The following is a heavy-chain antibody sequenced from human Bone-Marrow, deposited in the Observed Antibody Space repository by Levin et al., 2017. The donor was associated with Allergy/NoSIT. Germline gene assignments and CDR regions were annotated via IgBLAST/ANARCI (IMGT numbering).Heavy chain of an antibody. CDR2: ISSTSKTK. V-gene: IGHV3-11*01. J-gene: IGHJ4*02. CDR1: GFPFSDYY. D-gene: IGHD4-11*01. CDR3: GRDHYSEVVY. Sequence: PGGSLRLSCVASGFPFSDYYMSWIRQSPGKGLEWIAFISSTSKTKYYSESVKGRFTISRDNAKNSLFLQMDSLRADDTAVYYCGRDHYSEVVYWGQGTVVTVSA.